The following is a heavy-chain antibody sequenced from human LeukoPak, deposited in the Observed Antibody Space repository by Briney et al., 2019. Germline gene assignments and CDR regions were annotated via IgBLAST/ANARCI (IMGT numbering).Heavy chain of an antibody. CDR3: SRDPSPGYSYGYADY. CDR1: GFSFSTYW. J-gene: IGHJ4*02. CDR2: IMRDGSEK. D-gene: IGHD5-18*01. Sequence: GGSLRLSCADPGFSFSTYWMNSARQPPGKGLEWVANIMRDGSEKYYVDSVKGRFTISRDNAKNSLYLQMNTLRAEDTAVYYCSRDPSPGYSYGYADYWGQGSLVTVSS. V-gene: IGHV3-7*01.